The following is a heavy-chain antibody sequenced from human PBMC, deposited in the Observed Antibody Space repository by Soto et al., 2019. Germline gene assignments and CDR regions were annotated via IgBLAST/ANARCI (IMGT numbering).Heavy chain of an antibody. V-gene: IGHV1-2*04. J-gene: IGHJ6*02. D-gene: IGHD2-8*01. CDR3: ARGHSTDCSNGVCSFFYNHEMDV. CDR1: GYSFTDYH. Sequence: ASVKVSCKASGYSFTDYHIHWVRQAPGQGLEWLGRINPKSGGTSTAQKFQGWVTMTRDRSISTVYMELTRLRSDDTAVYFCARGHSTDCSNGVCSFFYNHEMDVWGQGTSVTVSS. CDR2: INPKSGGT.